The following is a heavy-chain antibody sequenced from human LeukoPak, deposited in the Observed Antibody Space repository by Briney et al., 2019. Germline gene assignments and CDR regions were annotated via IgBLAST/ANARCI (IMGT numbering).Heavy chain of an antibody. D-gene: IGHD5-12*01. CDR3: ARAGYSGFQGYYYYYMDV. J-gene: IGHJ6*03. V-gene: IGHV4-39*07. Sequence: SETLSLTCTVSGGSISSSSYYWGWIRQPPGKGLEWIGSIYHSGSTYYNPSLKSRVTISVDTSKNQFSLNLSSVTAADTAVYYCARAGYSGFQGYYYYYMDVWGKGTTVTISS. CDR2: IYHSGST. CDR1: GGSISSSSYY.